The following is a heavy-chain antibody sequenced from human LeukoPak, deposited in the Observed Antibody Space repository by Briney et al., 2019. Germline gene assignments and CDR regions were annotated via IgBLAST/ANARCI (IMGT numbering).Heavy chain of an antibody. D-gene: IGHD1-7*01. J-gene: IGHJ6*02. CDR3: ARDGELPGIYGMDV. CDR1: GFTFSSYS. CDR2: ISSSGSTI. Sequence: PGGSLRLSCAASGFTFSSYSMSWIRQAPGKGLEWVSYISSSGSTIYYADSVKGRFTISRDNAKNSLYLQMNSLRAEDTAVYYCARDGELPGIYGMDVWGQGTTVTVSS. V-gene: IGHV3-48*04.